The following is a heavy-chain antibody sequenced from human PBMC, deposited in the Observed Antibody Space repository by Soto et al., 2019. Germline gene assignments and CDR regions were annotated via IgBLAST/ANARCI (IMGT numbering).Heavy chain of an antibody. D-gene: IGHD2-15*01. Sequence: SVKVSCKASGGTFSSYAISWVRQAPGQGLEWMGRIIPIFGTANYAQKFQGRVTITADESTSTAYMELSSLRSEDTAVYYCASEGYCSGGSCYSGAFDIWGQGTMVTVSS. CDR3: ASEGYCSGGSCYSGAFDI. J-gene: IGHJ3*02. CDR2: IIPIFGTA. CDR1: GGTFSSYA. V-gene: IGHV1-69*13.